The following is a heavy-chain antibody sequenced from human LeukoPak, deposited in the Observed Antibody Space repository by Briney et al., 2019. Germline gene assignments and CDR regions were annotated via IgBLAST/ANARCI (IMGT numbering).Heavy chain of an antibody. D-gene: IGHD3-10*01. CDR1: GYSISSGYY. J-gene: IGHJ4*02. CDR2: LSHSEDT. V-gene: IGHV4-38-2*02. CDR3: ARGLWFGDENPPYYDY. Sequence: PSETLSLTCTVSGYSISSGYYWGWVRQPPGKGLEWIGSLSHSEDTYFNPSLKSRVTLSLDTSKSPFSLNLSTVTAANTAVYFCARGLWFGDENPPYYDYWGQGILVTVSS.